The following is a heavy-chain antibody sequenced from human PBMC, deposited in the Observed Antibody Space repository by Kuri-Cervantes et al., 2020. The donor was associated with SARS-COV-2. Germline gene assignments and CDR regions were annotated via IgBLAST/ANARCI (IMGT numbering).Heavy chain of an antibody. Sequence: GESLKISCAASGFTVSSNYMSWVRQAPGKGLEWVSAISGSGGSTYYADSVKGRFTISRDNSKNTLYLQMNSLRAEDTAVYYCAKHEVRTYDYWGQGTLVTVSS. J-gene: IGHJ4*02. V-gene: IGHV3-23*01. CDR3: AKHEVRTYDY. D-gene: IGHD3/OR15-3a*01. CDR2: ISGSGGST. CDR1: GFTVSSNY.